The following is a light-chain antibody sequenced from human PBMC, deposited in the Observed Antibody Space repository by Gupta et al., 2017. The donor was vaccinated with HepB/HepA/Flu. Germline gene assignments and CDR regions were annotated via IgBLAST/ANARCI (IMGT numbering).Light chain of an antibody. Sequence: DIVITQSPDSLTVPLGERATINCKSSQSLLYSSKSKNYLAWYQQKSGQPPKLLIYWSSTRESVVPDRFSGSGSGTDFTLTISSLQAEDAALYFCHQYYSTPWTFGRGTKVEIK. CDR2: WSS. CDR1: QSLLYSSKSKNY. CDR3: HQYYSTPWT. V-gene: IGKV4-1*01. J-gene: IGKJ1*01.